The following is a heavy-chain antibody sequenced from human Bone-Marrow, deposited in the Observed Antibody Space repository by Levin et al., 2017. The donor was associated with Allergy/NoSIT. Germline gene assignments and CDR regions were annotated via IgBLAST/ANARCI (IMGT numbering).Heavy chain of an antibody. J-gene: IGHJ4*02. CDR1: GYPFTGNG. CDR3: AKSTTLISVLGY. V-gene: IGHV1-18*01. D-gene: IGHD1-1*01. Sequence: VASVKVSCKASGYPFTGNGINWVRQAPGQGLEWLGWISAYTGKTNFAEKFQGRVTMTRDTSTSTVYMELRSLRSDDTAIYYCAKSTTLISVLGYWDQGTLVTVSS. CDR2: ISAYTGKT.